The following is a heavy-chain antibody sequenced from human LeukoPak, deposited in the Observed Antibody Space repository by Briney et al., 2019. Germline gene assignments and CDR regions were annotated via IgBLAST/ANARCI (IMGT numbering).Heavy chain of an antibody. Sequence: GGSLRLSCAASGFTFSSYAMSWVRQAPGKGLEWASAISGSGGSTYYADSVKGGFTISRDNSKNTLYLQMNSLRAEDTAVYYCAKVGPCSSTSCYYYYYYGMDDWGQGTTVTVSS. J-gene: IGHJ6*02. V-gene: IGHV3-23*01. CDR1: GFTFSSYA. CDR2: ISGSGGST. CDR3: AKVGPCSSTSCYYYYYYGMDD. D-gene: IGHD2-2*01.